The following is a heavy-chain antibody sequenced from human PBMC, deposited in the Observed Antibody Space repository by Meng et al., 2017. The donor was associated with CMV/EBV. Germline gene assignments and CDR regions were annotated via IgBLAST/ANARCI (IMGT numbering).Heavy chain of an antibody. Sequence: GESLKISCAASGFTFSSYWMSWVRQAPGKGLEWVSSISSSSSYIYYADSVKGRFTISRDNAKNSLYLQMNSLRAEDTAVYYCARVCNTSPYYDFWSGYFSADVYGMDVWGQGTTVTVSS. CDR3: ARVCNTSPYYDFWSGYFSADVYGMDV. D-gene: IGHD3-3*01. CDR2: ISSSSSYI. V-gene: IGHV3-21*01. J-gene: IGHJ6*02. CDR1: GFTFSSYW.